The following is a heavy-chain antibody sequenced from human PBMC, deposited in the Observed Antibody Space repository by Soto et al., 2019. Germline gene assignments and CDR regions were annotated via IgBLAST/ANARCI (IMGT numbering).Heavy chain of an antibody. D-gene: IGHD3-10*01. V-gene: IGHV4-39*01. CDR2: IYYSGST. CDR3: ARHGGVRGVIS. CDR1: GGSISSSSYY. J-gene: IGHJ4*02. Sequence: PSETLSLTCTVSGGSISSSSYYWGWIRQPPGKGLEWIGSIYYSGSTYYNPSLKSRVTISVDTSKNQFSLKLSSVTAADTAVYYCARHGGVRGVISWGQGTLVTVSS.